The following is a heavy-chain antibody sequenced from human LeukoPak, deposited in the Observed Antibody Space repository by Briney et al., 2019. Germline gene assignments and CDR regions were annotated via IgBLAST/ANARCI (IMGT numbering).Heavy chain of an antibody. V-gene: IGHV1-2*02. CDR3: ATPTPGFVGSSGYYSFDP. CDR2: INPNSGGT. D-gene: IGHD3-22*01. Sequence: ASVKVSCKASGYTFTGYYMHWVRQAPGQGLGWMGWINPNSGGTNYAQKFQGRVTMTEDTSTDTAYMELSSLRSEDTAVYYCATPTPGFVGSSGYYSFDPWGQGTLVTVSS. J-gene: IGHJ5*02. CDR1: GYTFTGYY.